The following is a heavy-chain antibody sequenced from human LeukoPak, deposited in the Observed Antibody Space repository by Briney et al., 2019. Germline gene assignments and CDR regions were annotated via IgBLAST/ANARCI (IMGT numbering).Heavy chain of an antibody. Sequence: AGGSLRLSCAASGFTFSSYAMSWVRQAPGKGLEWVSAISGSGGSTYYADSVKGRFTISRDNSKSTLYLQMNSLRAEDTAVYYCAKDLAVPAAMIDYWGQGTLVTVSS. CDR3: AKDLAVPAAMIDY. CDR1: GFTFSSYA. V-gene: IGHV3-23*01. CDR2: ISGSGGST. J-gene: IGHJ4*02. D-gene: IGHD2-2*01.